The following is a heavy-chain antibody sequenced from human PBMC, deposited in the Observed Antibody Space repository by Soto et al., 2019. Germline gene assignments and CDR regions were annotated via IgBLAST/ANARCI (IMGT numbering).Heavy chain of an antibody. V-gene: IGHV3-23*01. J-gene: IGHJ4*02. Sequence: EVQLLESGGGFVQPGGSLRLSCAASGFTFSSYAMSWVRQAPGKGLEWVSAITDTGGITFYADSVKGRFTVSRDNSRNTLYLQMNSLRAEDTAVYYCAKVDLGYCGGGSCYFFDYWGQGALVTVSS. CDR2: ITDTGGIT. D-gene: IGHD2-15*01. CDR1: GFTFSSYA. CDR3: AKVDLGYCGGGSCYFFDY.